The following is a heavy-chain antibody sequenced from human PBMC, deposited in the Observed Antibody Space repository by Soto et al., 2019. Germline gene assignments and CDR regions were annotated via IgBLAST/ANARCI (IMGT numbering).Heavy chain of an antibody. Sequence: GSLRLSCAASGFTFASYAMTWVRQAPGKGLEWVSLISGSGGSTYYADSVKGRFTISRDNSKNTLFLQMNSLGADDTALYYCAKDRADNLYFDYRGQGTLVTVSS. V-gene: IGHV3-23*01. J-gene: IGHJ4*02. CDR1: GFTFASYA. CDR3: AKDRADNLYFDY. D-gene: IGHD3-9*01. CDR2: ISGSGGST.